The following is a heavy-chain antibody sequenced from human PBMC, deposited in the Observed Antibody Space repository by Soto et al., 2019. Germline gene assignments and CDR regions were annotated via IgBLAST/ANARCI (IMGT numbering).Heavy chain of an antibody. CDR2: IWYDGSNK. CDR1: GFTFSSYG. D-gene: IGHD1-26*01. V-gene: IGHV3-33*01. CDR3: ARDPSQIEAGAMPAY. J-gene: IGHJ4*02. Sequence: GGSLRLSCAASGFTFSSYGMHWVRQAPGKGLEWVAVIWYDGSNKYYADSVKGRFTISRDNSKNTLYLQMNSLRAEDTAVYYCARDPSQIEAGAMPAYWGQGTLVTVSS.